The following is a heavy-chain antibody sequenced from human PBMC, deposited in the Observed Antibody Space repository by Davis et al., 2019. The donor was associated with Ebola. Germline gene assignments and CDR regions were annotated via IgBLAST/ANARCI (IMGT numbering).Heavy chain of an antibody. CDR2: IYYSGST. D-gene: IGHD4-17*01. CDR1: GGSISSYY. J-gene: IGHJ4*02. Sequence: SETLSPTCTVSGGSISSYYWSWIRQPPGKGLEWIGYIYYSGSTNYNPSLKSRVTISVDTSKNQFSLKLSSVTAADTAVYYCARRGYGDYYFDYWGQGTLVTVSS. CDR3: ARRGYGDYYFDY. V-gene: IGHV4-59*08.